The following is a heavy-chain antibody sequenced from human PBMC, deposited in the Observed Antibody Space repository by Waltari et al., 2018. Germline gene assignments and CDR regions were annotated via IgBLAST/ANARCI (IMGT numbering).Heavy chain of an antibody. D-gene: IGHD1-26*01. CDR2: IYPSGST. J-gene: IGHJ4*02. V-gene: IGHV4-4*07. CDR1: GGSISSYY. CDR3: ARESGSIGGVDY. Sequence: QVQLQESGPGLVKPSETLSLTCTVSGGSISSYYWRWIRQPAGKGLGWIGRIYPSGSTNYNPSLKSRVTMSVDTSKNQFSLKLSSVTAADTAVYYCARESGSIGGVDYWGQGTLVTVSS.